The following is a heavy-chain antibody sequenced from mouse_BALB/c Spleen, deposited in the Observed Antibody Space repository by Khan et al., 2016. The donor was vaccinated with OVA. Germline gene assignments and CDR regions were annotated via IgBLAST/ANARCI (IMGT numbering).Heavy chain of an antibody. J-gene: IGHJ2*01. Sequence: VQLKQSGPELVKPGASVKISCKASGYSFTGYFMNWVMQSHGKSLEWIGRINPHIGETFYNQKFKGKATLTVDESSSTVHLELRSLASEDSAVYYYSRKNGSDFDYWGQGTTLTVSS. D-gene: IGHD1-1*01. CDR3: SRKNGSDFDY. V-gene: IGHV1-20*02. CDR2: INPHIGET. CDR1: GYSFTGYF.